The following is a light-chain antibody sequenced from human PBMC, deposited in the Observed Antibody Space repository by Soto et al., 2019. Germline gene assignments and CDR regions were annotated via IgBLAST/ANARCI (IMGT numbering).Light chain of an antibody. J-gene: IGLJ1*01. V-gene: IGLV1-40*01. Sequence: QSVRTQPPSGSGAPGQRVTISCTGSSSNIGSDYDVHWYQQLPGTAPKLLIYGNNNRPSGVPDRFSGTKSGASASLAITGLQAEDEADYYCQSYDSSLSGYVFGTGTKVTVL. CDR2: GNN. CDR3: QSYDSSLSGYV. CDR1: SSNIGSDYD.